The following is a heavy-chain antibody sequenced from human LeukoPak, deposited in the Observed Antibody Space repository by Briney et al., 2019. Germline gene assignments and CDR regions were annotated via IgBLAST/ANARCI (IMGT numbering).Heavy chain of an antibody. Sequence: GASVKVSCKASGYTFTSYGLSWVRQAPGQGLEWMGWISAYNGNTHYAQKLQGRVTMTTDTSTSTVYMELRSLRSDDTAVYYCARVEWSGYLTYYYYYYMDVWGKGTTVTVSS. CDR3: ARVEWSGYLTYYYYYYMDV. CDR2: ISAYNGNT. CDR1: GYTFTSYG. V-gene: IGHV1-18*01. D-gene: IGHD3-3*01. J-gene: IGHJ6*03.